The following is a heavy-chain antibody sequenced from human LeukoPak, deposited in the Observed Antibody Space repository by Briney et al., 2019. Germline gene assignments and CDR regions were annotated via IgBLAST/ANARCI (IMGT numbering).Heavy chain of an antibody. Sequence: GGSLRLSCAASGFTFSSYAMSWVRQAPGKGLEWVSVISGSGGSTYYADSVKGRFTISRDNSKNTLYLQMNSLRAEDTAVYYCATYYDILSGYFDAFDICGQGTMVTVSS. CDR2: ISGSGGST. CDR3: ATYYDILSGYFDAFDI. D-gene: IGHD3-9*01. CDR1: GFTFSSYA. V-gene: IGHV3-23*01. J-gene: IGHJ3*02.